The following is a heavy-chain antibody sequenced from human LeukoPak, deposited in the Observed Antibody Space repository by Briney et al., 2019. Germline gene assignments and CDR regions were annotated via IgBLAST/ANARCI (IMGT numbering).Heavy chain of an antibody. D-gene: IGHD3-10*01. Sequence: ASVKVSCKASGYTFTGYYMHWVRQAPGQGLEWMGWINPNSGGTNYAQKFQGRVTMTRDSSISTAYMELSRLRSEDTAVYYCARAATMVRGGISTWGQGTLVTVSS. V-gene: IGHV1-2*02. CDR3: ARAATMVRGGIST. CDR1: GYTFTGYY. J-gene: IGHJ5*02. CDR2: INPNSGGT.